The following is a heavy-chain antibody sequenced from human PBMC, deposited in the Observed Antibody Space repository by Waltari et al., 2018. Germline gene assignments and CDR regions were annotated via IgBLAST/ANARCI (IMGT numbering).Heavy chain of an antibody. CDR1: GFSFSEYW. CDR2: INRDGSST. V-gene: IGHV3-74*01. CDR3: ARSQSMDV. J-gene: IGHJ6*03. Sequence: EVQLVESGGGLVQPGGSRRLSCAASGFSFSEYWMYWVRQAPGKGLVWVSRINRDGSSTDYADSVKGRFTISRDNAKNTLYLQMNGLRAEDTAVYYCARSQSMDVWGRGSTVIVSS.